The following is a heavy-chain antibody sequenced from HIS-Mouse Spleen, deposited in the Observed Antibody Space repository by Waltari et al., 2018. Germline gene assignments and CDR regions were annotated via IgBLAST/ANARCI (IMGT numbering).Heavy chain of an antibody. Sequence: QVQLQESGPGLVKPSETLSLTCTASGGSISSYYWSWIRQPPGKGLEWIGYNYYSGRTNYNPSLKSRVTISVDTSKNQFSLKLSSVTAADTAVYYCARGSRTVTTYYFDYWGQGTLVTVSS. J-gene: IGHJ4*02. CDR1: GGSISSYY. CDR2: NYYSGRT. D-gene: IGHD4-4*01. V-gene: IGHV4-59*01. CDR3: ARGSRTVTTYYFDY.